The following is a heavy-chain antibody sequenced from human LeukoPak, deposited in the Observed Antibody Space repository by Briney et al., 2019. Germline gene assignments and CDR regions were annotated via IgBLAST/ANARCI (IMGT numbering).Heavy chain of an antibody. V-gene: IGHV3-33*06. CDR1: GFIFSTYA. J-gene: IGHJ4*02. D-gene: IGHD6-19*01. Sequence: GGSLRLSCAASGFIFSTYAMHWVRQAPGKGLEWVAVIWYDGYNKYYADSVKGRFTISRDNSNNTLFLQMNSLRAEDTAVYYCTKVRTFAVAGTFDYWGQGSLVTVSS. CDR2: IWYDGYNK. CDR3: TKVRTFAVAGTFDY.